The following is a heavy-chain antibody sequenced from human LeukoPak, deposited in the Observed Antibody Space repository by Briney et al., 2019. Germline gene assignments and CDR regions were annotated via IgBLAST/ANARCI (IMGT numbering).Heavy chain of an antibody. D-gene: IGHD3-3*01. CDR3: ARALYDFWSGNNYYYYYMDV. J-gene: IGHJ6*03. Sequence: SETLSLTCTVSGGSISSYYWSWIRQPPGKGLEWIGYIYYSGSTNYNPSLKSRVTISVDTSKNQFSLKLSSVTAADTAVYYCARALYDFWSGNNYYYYYMDVWGKGTTVTVSS. CDR2: IYYSGST. CDR1: GGSISSYY. V-gene: IGHV4-59*01.